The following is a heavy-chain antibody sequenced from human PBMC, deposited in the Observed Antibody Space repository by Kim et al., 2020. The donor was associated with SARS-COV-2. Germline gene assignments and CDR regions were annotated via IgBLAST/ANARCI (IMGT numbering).Heavy chain of an antibody. J-gene: IGHJ5*02. V-gene: IGHV1-3*01. D-gene: IGHD3-10*01. Sequence: YPQNLQGRVTFTRDPSATTAYMELTSLTFKDTAVYYCAREGSGSYNWLDPWGQGTLVTVSS. CDR3: AREGSGSYNWLDP.